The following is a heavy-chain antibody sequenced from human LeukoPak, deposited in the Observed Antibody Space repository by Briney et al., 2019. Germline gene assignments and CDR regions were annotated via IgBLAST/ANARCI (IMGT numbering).Heavy chain of an antibody. CDR2: IKPDESEK. CDR1: GFSFSGSW. V-gene: IGHV3-7*01. D-gene: IGHD5-12*01. Sequence: PGGSLRLSCAASGFSFSGSWMSWVRQAPGKGLEWVAHIKPDESEKFYMDSVKGRFTVSRDNAKSLVFLLMNSLRAGGTAVYYCARARSYSFDIWGQGTMVTVSS. J-gene: IGHJ3*02. CDR3: ARARSYSFDI.